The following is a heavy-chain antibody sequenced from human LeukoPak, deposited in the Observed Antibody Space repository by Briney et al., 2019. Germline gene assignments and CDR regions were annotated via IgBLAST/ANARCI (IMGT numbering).Heavy chain of an antibody. Sequence: GGSLRLSCAASGFTFSNYWMHWVRHAPGKGLVWVSRINTDESSTSYADSVKDRFTISRDNAKNTLYLQMNSLRAEDAAVYYCARDFLRRGDGGEGTLVTVSS. CDR1: GFTFSNYW. J-gene: IGHJ4*02. CDR3: ARDFLRRGD. CDR2: INTDESST. D-gene: IGHD3-10*01. V-gene: IGHV3-74*01.